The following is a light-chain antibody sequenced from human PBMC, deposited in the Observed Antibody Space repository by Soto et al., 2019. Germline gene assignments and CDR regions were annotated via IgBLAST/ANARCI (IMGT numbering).Light chain of an antibody. J-gene: IGKJ5*01. CDR1: QSVSSNY. CDR2: DAS. CDR3: QQRSNWPPDT. V-gene: IGKV3-11*01. Sequence: EIVLTQSPGTLSLSPGERATLSCRTSQSVSSNYLAWYQQKPGQAPRLLIYDASNRATGIPARFSGSGSGTDFTLTISSLEPEDFAVYYCQQRSNWPPDTFGQGTRLEIK.